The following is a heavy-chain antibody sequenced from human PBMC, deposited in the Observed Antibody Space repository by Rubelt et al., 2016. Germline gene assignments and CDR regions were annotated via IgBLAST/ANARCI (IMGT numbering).Heavy chain of an antibody. D-gene: IGHD2-2*01. CDR2: ISGSGGST. Sequence: EVQLLESGGGLVQPGGSLRLSCAASGFTFSSYAMSWVRQAPGKGLEWVSAISGSGGSTYYADSVKGRFTISRDNAKNTLFLQMTSLRAEDTAVYYCAKDYSQLLSSYFDYWGQGTLVTVSS. J-gene: IGHJ4*02. CDR3: AKDYSQLLSSYFDY. V-gene: IGHV3-23*01. CDR1: GFTFSSYA.